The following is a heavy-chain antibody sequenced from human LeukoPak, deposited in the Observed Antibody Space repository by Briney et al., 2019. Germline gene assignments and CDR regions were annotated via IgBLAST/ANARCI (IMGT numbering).Heavy chain of an antibody. V-gene: IGHV4-34*01. J-gene: IGHJ4*02. CDR2: INHSGST. CDR1: GGSFSGYY. Sequence: QASETLSLTCAVYGGSFSGYYWSWIRQPPVKGLEWIGEINHSGSTNYNPSLKSRVTISVDTSKNQFSLKLSSVTAADTAAYYCARGRGSSWYDYWGQGTLVTVSS. CDR3: ARGRGSSWYDY. D-gene: IGHD6-13*01.